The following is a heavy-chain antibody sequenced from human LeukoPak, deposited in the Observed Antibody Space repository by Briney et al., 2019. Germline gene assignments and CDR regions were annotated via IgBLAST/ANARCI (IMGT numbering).Heavy chain of an antibody. J-gene: IGHJ4*02. CDR3: ARERTPGSGYGVDY. CDR1: VYTFTNYY. D-gene: IGHD6-25*01. Sequence: GASVKVSCKASVYTFTNYYLHWVRQAPGQGLEWMGWINPNINGTNYAQKFQGRVTMTGDRSISTAYMELSRLRSDDTAVYYCARERTPGSGYGVDYWGQGTVVTVSS. CDR2: INPNINGT. V-gene: IGHV1-2*02.